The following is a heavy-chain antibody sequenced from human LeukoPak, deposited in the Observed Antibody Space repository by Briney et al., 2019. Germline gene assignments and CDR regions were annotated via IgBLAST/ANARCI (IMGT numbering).Heavy chain of an antibody. Sequence: KSSETLSLTCTVSGVSISSSSYYWGWLRQPPGKGLEWIGSIYYSGSTYYNPSLKSRVTISVDTSKNQFSLKLSSVTAADTAVYYCASPYSSSWYFDLWGRGTLVTVSS. V-gene: IGHV4-39*07. CDR1: GVSISSSSYY. J-gene: IGHJ2*01. D-gene: IGHD6-13*01. CDR3: ASPYSSSWYFDL. CDR2: IYYSGST.